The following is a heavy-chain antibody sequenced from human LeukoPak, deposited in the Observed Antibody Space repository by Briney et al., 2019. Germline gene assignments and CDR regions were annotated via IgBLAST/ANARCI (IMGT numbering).Heavy chain of an antibody. V-gene: IGHV4-59*01. CDR3: ASYDFWSGSSYGMDV. J-gene: IGHJ6*02. CDR1: GVSISIYY. Sequence: SETLSLTCTVSGVSISIYYWSWVRQPPGKGLEWIGYIYNSGSTNYNPSLRSRATISADTSKNQFSLKLSSVTAADTAVYYCASYDFWSGSSYGMDVWGQGTTVTVSS. CDR2: IYNSGST. D-gene: IGHD3-3*01.